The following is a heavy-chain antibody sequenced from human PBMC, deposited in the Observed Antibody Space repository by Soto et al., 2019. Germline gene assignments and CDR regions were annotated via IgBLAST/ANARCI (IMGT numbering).Heavy chain of an antibody. CDR1: GGSISSYY. CDR2: IYYSGST. V-gene: IGHV4-59*01. Sequence: PSETLSLTCTVSGGSISSYYWSWIRQPPGKGLGWIGYIYYSGSTNYNPSLKSRVTIPVDTSKNQFSLKLSSVTAADTAVYYCARYYYGSGAYKLDYWGQGTLVTVSS. J-gene: IGHJ4*02. CDR3: ARYYYGSGAYKLDY. D-gene: IGHD3-10*01.